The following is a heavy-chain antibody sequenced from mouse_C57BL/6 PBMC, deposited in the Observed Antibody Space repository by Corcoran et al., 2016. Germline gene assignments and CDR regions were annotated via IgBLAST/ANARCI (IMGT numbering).Heavy chain of an antibody. CDR3: AREGYYSGSSYAY. CDR2: INPNNGGT. V-gene: IGHV1-26*01. Sequence: EVQLQQSGPELVKPGASVKISCKASGYTFTDYYMNWVKQSHGKSLEWIGDINPNNGGTSYNQKFKGKATLTVDKSPSTAYMELRSLTSEDSAVYYCAREGYYSGSSYAYWGQGTLVTVSA. D-gene: IGHD1-1*01. CDR1: GYTFTDYY. J-gene: IGHJ3*01.